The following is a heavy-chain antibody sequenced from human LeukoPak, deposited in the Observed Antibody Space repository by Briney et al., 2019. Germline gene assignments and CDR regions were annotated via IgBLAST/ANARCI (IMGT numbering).Heavy chain of an antibody. CDR1: GFTFISYW. V-gene: IGHV3-7*01. D-gene: IGHD6-6*01. Sequence: TGGSLRLSCSASGFTFISYWMSWVRQAPGKGREWVANIKQDGSEKYYVYSVKGRFTISRDNAKNSLYLQMNSLRAEDTAVYYCARGPYSSSIFDYWGQGTLVTVSS. CDR2: IKQDGSEK. J-gene: IGHJ4*02. CDR3: ARGPYSSSIFDY.